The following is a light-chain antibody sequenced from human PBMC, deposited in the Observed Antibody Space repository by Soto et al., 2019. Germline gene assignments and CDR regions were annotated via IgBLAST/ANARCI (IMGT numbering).Light chain of an antibody. CDR2: GAS. CDR1: QSVSSN. V-gene: IGKV3-20*01. Sequence: TQSPGTLSLYPGERDTLSCRASQSVSSNLAWYKQKPGQAPRLLIYGASSRATGIPDRFSGSVSGTDSTLTIRRLQPEDFAVDFCQQYGSTITFGQGTRLEIK. J-gene: IGKJ5*01. CDR3: QQYGSTIT.